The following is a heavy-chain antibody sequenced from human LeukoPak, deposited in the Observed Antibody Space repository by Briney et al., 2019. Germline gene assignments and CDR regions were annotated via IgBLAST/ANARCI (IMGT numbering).Heavy chain of an antibody. CDR1: GGSISSGSYY. CDR2: IYTSGST. D-gene: IGHD3-22*01. Sequence: SQTLSLTCTVSGGSISSGSYYWSWIRQPAGKGLEWIGRIYTSGSTYYNPSLKSRVTVSVDTSKNQFSLKLSSVTAADTAVYYCARVGERTYITTRSPFDYWGQGTLVTVSS. CDR3: ARVGERTYITTRSPFDY. J-gene: IGHJ4*02. V-gene: IGHV4-61*02.